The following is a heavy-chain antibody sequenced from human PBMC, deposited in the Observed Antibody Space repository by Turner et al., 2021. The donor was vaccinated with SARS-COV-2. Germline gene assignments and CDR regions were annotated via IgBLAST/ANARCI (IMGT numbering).Heavy chain of an antibody. CDR2: IYYSGTT. CDR1: GGSISSSSYF. CDR3: ARQAAGQGLDY. Sequence: QVQLQESGPGLVKPSETLSLTCTVSGGSISSSSYFWGWVRQPPTKELEWIGSIYYSGTTYSNPSLKGRVSLSIDPSKNQFSMKLTSVTAADTALYFCARQAAGQGLDYWGRGILVTVSS. V-gene: IGHV4-39*01. J-gene: IGHJ4*02. D-gene: IGHD3-10*01.